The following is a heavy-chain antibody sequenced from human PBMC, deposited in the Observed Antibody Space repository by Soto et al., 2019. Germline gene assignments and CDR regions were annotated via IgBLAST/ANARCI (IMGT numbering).Heavy chain of an antibody. CDR2: ISYDGSNK. CDR3: ARDKRDLRFLEWSYYFDF. J-gene: IGHJ4*02. CDR1: GFTFSSYA. V-gene: IGHV3-30-3*01. D-gene: IGHD3-3*01. Sequence: QVQLVESGGGVVQPGRSLRLSCAASGFTFSSYAMHWVRQAPGKGLEWVAVISYDGSNKYYADSVKGRFTISRDNSKKTLYLQMTSLRAEDTAVYYCARDKRDLRFLEWSYYFDFWGQRTLVTVSS.